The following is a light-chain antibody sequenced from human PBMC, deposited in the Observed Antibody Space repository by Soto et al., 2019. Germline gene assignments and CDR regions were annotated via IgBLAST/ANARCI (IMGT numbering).Light chain of an antibody. CDR3: QQLHDYPIT. CDR1: QGIDSS. CDR2: AAS. Sequence: ILLTQSPSSLSASVGDRVTITCRASQGIDSSFAWYQEKPGKAPKLLIYAASSLQSGVPSRFSGSGSGTDFTLTISSLQPEDFATYYCQQLHDYPITFGQGTRREIK. J-gene: IGKJ5*01. V-gene: IGKV1-9*01.